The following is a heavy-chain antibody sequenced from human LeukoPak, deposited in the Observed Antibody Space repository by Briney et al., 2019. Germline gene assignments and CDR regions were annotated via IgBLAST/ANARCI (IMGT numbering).Heavy chain of an antibody. Sequence: GGSLRLSCAASGFTVSSNYMSWVRQAPGKGLEWVSVIYSGGSTYYADSVKGRFTISRDNSKNTLYLQMNSLRAEDTAVYYCATSALDYYDSGGYYALFDYWGQGTLVTVSS. D-gene: IGHD3-22*01. CDR3: ATSALDYYDSGGYYALFDY. V-gene: IGHV3-66*01. CDR2: IYSGGST. CDR1: GFTVSSNY. J-gene: IGHJ4*02.